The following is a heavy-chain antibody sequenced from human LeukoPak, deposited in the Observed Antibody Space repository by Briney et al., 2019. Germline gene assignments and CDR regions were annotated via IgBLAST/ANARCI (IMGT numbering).Heavy chain of an antibody. CDR1: GYTFTRYA. CDR3: ARESYYYDSSGYLDY. D-gene: IGHD3-22*01. J-gene: IGHJ4*02. CDR2: INTNGNP. Sequence: GASVKVSCKASGYTFTRYAMNWVRQAPGQGLEWMGWINTNGNPTYAQGFTGRFVFSLDTSVSTAYLQISSLKAEDTAVYYCARESYYYDSSGYLDYWGQGTLVTVSS. V-gene: IGHV7-4-1*02.